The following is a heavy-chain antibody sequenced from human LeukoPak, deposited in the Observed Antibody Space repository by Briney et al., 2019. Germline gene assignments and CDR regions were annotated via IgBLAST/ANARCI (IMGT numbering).Heavy chain of an antibody. J-gene: IGHJ6*03. CDR2: TYYRSKWYN. D-gene: IGHD6-13*01. Sequence: SQTLSLTCAISGDSVSSNSAAWNWIRQSPSRGLEWLGRTYYRSKWYNDYAVSVKSRITINPDTSKNQFSLQLNSVTPEDTAVYYCAGRYSSREDYYYYYYMDVWGKGTTVTVSS. V-gene: IGHV6-1*01. CDR3: AGRYSSREDYYYYYYMDV. CDR1: GDSVSSNSAA.